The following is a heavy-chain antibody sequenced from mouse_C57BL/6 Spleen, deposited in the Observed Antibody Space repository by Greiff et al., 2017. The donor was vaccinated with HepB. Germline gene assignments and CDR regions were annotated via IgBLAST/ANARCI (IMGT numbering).Heavy chain of an antibody. CDR1: GYAFSSSW. Sequence: QVQLQQSGPELVKPGASVKISCKASGYAFSSSWMNWVKQRPGKGLEWIGRIYPGDGDTNYNGKFKGKATLTADKSSSTAYMQRSSLTSEDSAVYFCAREKYAMDYWGQGTSVTVSS. CDR3: AREKYAMDY. CDR2: IYPGDGDT. J-gene: IGHJ4*01. V-gene: IGHV1-82*01.